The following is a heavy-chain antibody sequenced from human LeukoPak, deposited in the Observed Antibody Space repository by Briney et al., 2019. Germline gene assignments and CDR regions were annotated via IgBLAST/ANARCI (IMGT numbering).Heavy chain of an antibody. CDR3: TRDIVVVPAAIGKVYYYYYMDV. D-gene: IGHD2-2*02. J-gene: IGHJ6*03. Sequence: PGGSLRLSCTASGFTFSTYAMGWARQAPGKGLEWVSGIGANGVDTFYADSAKGRFTISRDNSKNTVYLQMNSLRAEDTALYYCTRDIVVVPAAIGKVYYYYYMDVWGKGTTVTVSS. CDR2: IGANGVDT. V-gene: IGHV3-23*01. CDR1: GFTFSTYA.